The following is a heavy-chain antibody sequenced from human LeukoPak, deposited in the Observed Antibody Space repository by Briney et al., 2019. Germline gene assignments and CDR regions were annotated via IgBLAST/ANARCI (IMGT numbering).Heavy chain of an antibody. J-gene: IGHJ4*02. CDR1: GGSFSGYY. D-gene: IGHD3-10*01. CDR2: INHSGST. V-gene: IGHV4-34*01. CDR3: ARGAYYYGSGSYNFDY. Sequence: SETLSLTCAVYGGSFSGYYWSWIRQPPGKGLEWIGEINHSGSTNYNPSLKSRVTISVDTSKNQFSLKLSSVTAADTAVYYCARGAYYYGSGSYNFDYWGQGTLVTVSS.